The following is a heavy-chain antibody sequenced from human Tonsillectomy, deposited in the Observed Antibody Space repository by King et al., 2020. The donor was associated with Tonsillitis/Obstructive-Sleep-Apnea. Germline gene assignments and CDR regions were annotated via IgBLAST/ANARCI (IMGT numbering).Heavy chain of an antibody. CDR1: GFTVSSNY. CDR3: AVYNWNYYYGMDV. D-gene: IGHD1-20*01. V-gene: IGHV3-53*01. CDR2: IYSSNNT. J-gene: IGHJ6*02. Sequence: EAQLVQSGGGLIQPGGSLRLSCAASGFTVSSNYMSWVRQAPGKGLEWVSVIYSSNNTYYADSVKGRFTISRDNSKNTLSLQMNSLRAEDTAVYYCAVYNWNYYYGMDVWGQGTTVTVSS.